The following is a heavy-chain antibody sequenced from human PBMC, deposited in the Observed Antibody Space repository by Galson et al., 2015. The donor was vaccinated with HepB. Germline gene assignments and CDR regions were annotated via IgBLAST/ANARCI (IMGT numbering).Heavy chain of an antibody. CDR2: ISSSSSTI. Sequence: SLRLSCAASGFTFSSYSMNWVRQAPGKGLEWVSYISSSSSTIYYADSVKGRFTISRDNAKNSLYLQMNSLRAEDTAVYYCARGLEELLLPDAFDIWGQGTMVTVSS. D-gene: IGHD1-26*01. CDR1: GFTFSSYS. CDR3: ARGLEELLLPDAFDI. J-gene: IGHJ3*02. V-gene: IGHV3-48*01.